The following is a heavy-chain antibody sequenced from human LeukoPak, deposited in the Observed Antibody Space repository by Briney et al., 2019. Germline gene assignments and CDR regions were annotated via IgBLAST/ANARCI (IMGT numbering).Heavy chain of an antibody. Sequence: GASVKVSCKASGYTFINYGVSWVRQAPGQGLEWMGWISPNTGNTDYAQKVQGRVTMTTDTSTTTAYMELRSLRSDDTAVYYCARGDVVVSETASDIWGQGTLVTVSS. J-gene: IGHJ3*02. CDR1: GYTFINYG. D-gene: IGHD2-2*01. CDR3: ARGDVVVSETASDI. CDR2: ISPNTGNT. V-gene: IGHV1-18*01.